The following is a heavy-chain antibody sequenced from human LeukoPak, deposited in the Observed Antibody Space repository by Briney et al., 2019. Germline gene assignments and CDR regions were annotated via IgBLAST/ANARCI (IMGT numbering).Heavy chain of an antibody. Sequence: ASVKVSCKASGYTFTGYDINWVRQATGQGLEWMGWMNPNSGNTGYAQKFQGRVTMTRNSSISTAYMGLSSLRSEDTAVYYCARGRRGGPYSNPGYWGQGALVTVSS. CDR3: ARGRRGGPYSNPGY. J-gene: IGHJ4*02. CDR2: MNPNSGNT. V-gene: IGHV1-8*01. D-gene: IGHD2/OR15-2a*01. CDR1: GYTFTGYD.